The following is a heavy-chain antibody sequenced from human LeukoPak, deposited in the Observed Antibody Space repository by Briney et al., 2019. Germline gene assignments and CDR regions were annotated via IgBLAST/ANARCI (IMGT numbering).Heavy chain of an antibody. CDR1: GFTFDDYA. CDR2: ISWNSGSI. CDR3: ASLGANDY. V-gene: IGHV3-9*03. D-gene: IGHD1-26*01. J-gene: IGHJ4*02. Sequence: PGGSLRLPCAASGFTFDDYAMHWVRQAPGKGLEWVSGISWNSGSIDYADSVKGRFTISRDNAKNSLYLQMNSLRAEDMALYYCASLGANDYWGQGTLVTVSS.